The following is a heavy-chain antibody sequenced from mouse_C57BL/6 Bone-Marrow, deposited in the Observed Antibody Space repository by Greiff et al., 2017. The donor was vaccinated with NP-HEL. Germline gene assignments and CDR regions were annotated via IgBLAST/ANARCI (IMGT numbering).Heavy chain of an antibody. CDR3: ARNYYGS. V-gene: IGHV1-66*01. CDR2: IYPGSGNT. J-gene: IGHJ2*01. CDR1: GYSFTSYY. D-gene: IGHD1-1*01. Sequence: VKLVESGPELVKPGASVKISCKASGYSFTSYYIHWVKQRPGQGLEWIGWIYPGSGNTKYNEKFKGKATLTADTSSSTAYMQLSSLTSEDSAVYYCARNYYGSWGQGTTLTVSS.